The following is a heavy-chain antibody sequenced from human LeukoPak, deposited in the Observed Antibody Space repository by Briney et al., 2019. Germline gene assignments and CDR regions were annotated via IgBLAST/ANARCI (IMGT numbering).Heavy chain of an antibody. CDR1: GYSFTSYW. V-gene: IGHV5-51*01. D-gene: IGHD3-22*01. J-gene: IGHJ3*02. CDR2: IYPGDSDT. CDR3: ARGSVYYYDSSGYFDAFDI. Sequence: GESLKISCKGSGYSFTSYWIGWVRQMPGKGLEWMGIIYPGDSDTRYSPSFQGQVTISADKSISTAYLQWSSLEASDTAMYYCARGSVYYYDSSGYFDAFDIWGQGTMVTVSS.